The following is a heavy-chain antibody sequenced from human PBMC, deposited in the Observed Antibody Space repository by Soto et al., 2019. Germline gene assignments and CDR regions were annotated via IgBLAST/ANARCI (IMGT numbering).Heavy chain of an antibody. CDR2: IYSSGNT. CDR3: ARGPPYSSGWDRDYYYYYGMDV. J-gene: IGHJ6*02. Sequence: PSETLSLTCAFSCGSMITYQWGWIRQPPGKGLEWIGYIYSSGNTNYNPSLKSRVTISVDTSKNQFSLKLSSVTAADTAVYYCARGPPYSSGWDRDYYYYYGMDVWGQGTTVTVSS. CDR1: CGSMITYQ. V-gene: IGHV4-59*12. D-gene: IGHD6-19*01.